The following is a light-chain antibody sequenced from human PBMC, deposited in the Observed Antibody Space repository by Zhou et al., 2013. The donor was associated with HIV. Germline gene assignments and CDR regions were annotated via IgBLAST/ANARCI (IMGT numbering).Light chain of an antibody. CDR3: QQRSNWPPIT. Sequence: EIVLTQSPATLSLSPGERATLSCGASQSVSSYLAWYQHKPGQAPRLLIYDTSYRATGIPARFSGSGSGTDFTLVISSLEPEDFAVYYCQQRSNWPPITFGQGTRLEIK. CDR2: DTS. CDR1: QSVSSY. V-gene: IGKV3-11*01. J-gene: IGKJ5*01.